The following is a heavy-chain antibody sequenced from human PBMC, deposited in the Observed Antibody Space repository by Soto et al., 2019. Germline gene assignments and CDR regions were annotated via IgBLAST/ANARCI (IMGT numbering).Heavy chain of an antibody. CDR2: IYSRGSA. CDR1: GGSISGYY. Sequence: QVQLQESGPGLVKPSETVSLICTVSGGSISGYYWSWIRQPTGKGLEGFGRIYSRGSANYNPSLKDRVSMSVDMSKTQFSLKVTSVTAAATAMYYCARGDVFDLWGQGTKVTVSS. CDR3: ARGDVFDL. V-gene: IGHV4-4*07. J-gene: IGHJ3*01.